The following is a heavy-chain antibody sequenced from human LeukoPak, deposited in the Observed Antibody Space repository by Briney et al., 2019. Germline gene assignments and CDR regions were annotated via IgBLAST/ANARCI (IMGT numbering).Heavy chain of an antibody. CDR2: IYTSGST. CDR1: GGSISSYY. D-gene: IGHD3-16*01. Sequence: SETLSLTCTVSGGSISSYYWSWIRQPPGKGLEWIGYIYTSGSTNYNPSLKSRVTISVDTSKNQFSLKLSSVTAADTAVYYCARAGEARGEYYFDYWGQGTRVTVSS. J-gene: IGHJ4*02. V-gene: IGHV4-4*09. CDR3: ARAGEARGEYYFDY.